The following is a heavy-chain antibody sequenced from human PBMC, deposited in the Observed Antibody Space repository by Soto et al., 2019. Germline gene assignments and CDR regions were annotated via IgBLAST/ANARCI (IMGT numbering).Heavy chain of an antibody. J-gene: IGHJ6*02. CDR2: VGPLSGGT. D-gene: IGHD2-21*01. Sequence: QVRLVQSGPEVKTHGASVRVSCKSSGYTFGAYYIHWVGQAPGQGLGWKGWVGPLSGGTNIAHRFKGRVALTNEASIHTVFVESGSLRSDDTALYFCAREFDSGDLGLDRWGQGTTVAV. CDR3: AREFDSGDLGLDR. CDR1: GYTFGAYY. V-gene: IGHV1-2*02.